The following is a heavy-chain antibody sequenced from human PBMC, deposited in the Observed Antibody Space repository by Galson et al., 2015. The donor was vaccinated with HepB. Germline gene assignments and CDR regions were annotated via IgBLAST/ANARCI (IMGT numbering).Heavy chain of an antibody. CDR1: GFTVSSNH. Sequence: SLRLSCAASGFTVSSNHMSWVRQAPGKGLEWVSVIYSGGSTYYADSVKGRFTISRDNSRNTLYLQMNSLRAEDTAVYYCARALYYDSSGGGYYFDYWGQGTLVTVSS. J-gene: IGHJ4*02. D-gene: IGHD3-22*01. CDR3: ARALYYDSSGGGYYFDY. CDR2: IYSGGST. V-gene: IGHV3-53*01.